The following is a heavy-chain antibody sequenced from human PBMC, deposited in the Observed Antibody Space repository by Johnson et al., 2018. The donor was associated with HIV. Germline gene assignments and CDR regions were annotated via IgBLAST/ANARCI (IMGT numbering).Heavy chain of an antibody. D-gene: IGHD5-18*01. Sequence: QLVESGGGLVKPGASLRLSCSASGFTFSNAWMSWVRQAPGKGLEWVAVISYDGSEKYFADSVKGRFTISRDNSKNTLYLQMNSLRAGDTAVYYCSRLPTGYSRDGFDIWGQGTMVTVSS. J-gene: IGHJ3*02. CDR1: GFTFSNAW. CDR2: ISYDGSEK. CDR3: SRLPTGYSRDGFDI. V-gene: IGHV3-30*03.